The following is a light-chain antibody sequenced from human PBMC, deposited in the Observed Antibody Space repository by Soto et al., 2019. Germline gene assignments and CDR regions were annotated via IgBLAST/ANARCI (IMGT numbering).Light chain of an antibody. CDR1: QSVSSSY. CDR3: QQYGTSPEGT. CDR2: GAS. Sequence: EIVLTQSPGSLSLSPGEGATLSCRASQSVSSSYVDWYQQKLGQAPRLLIYGASSRATGIPDRFSGSGSGTDFTLTISRLEPEDFAVYYCQQYGTSPEGTFGQGTKVEI. V-gene: IGKV3-20*01. J-gene: IGKJ1*01.